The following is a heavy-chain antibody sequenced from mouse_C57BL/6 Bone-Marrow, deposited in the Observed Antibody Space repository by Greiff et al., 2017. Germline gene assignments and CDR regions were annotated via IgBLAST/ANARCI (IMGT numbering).Heavy chain of an antibody. CDR2: IHPNSGST. J-gene: IGHJ1*03. V-gene: IGHV1-64*01. D-gene: IGHD2-1*01. Sequence: QVQLQQPGAELVKPGASVKLSCKASGYTFTSYWMHWVKQRPGQGLEWIGMIHPNSGSTNYNEKFKSKATLTVDKSSSTAYMQLSSLTSEDSAVXYCARGRGNYWYFDVWGTGTTVTVSS. CDR1: GYTFTSYW. CDR3: ARGRGNYWYFDV.